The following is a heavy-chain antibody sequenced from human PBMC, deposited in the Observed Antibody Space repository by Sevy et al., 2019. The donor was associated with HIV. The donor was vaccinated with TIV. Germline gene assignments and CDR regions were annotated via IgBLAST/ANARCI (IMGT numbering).Heavy chain of an antibody. CDR3: AKAYEDCSGGTCYTASYYYDMDV. D-gene: IGHD2-15*01. CDR2: ISYAGDNK. V-gene: IGHV3-30*18. Sequence: GGSLRLSCAASGFAFSDYAMHWVRQAPGKGLEWVAAISYAGDNKYFADSVKGRFTVSKDNSKNTLYLEMNSLRAEDTAGYYCAKAYEDCSGGTCYTASYYYDMDVWGRGATVTVSS. CDR1: GFAFSDYA. J-gene: IGHJ6*02.